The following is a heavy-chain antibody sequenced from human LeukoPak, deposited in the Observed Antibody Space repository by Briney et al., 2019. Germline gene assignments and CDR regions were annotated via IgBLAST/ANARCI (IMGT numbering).Heavy chain of an antibody. J-gene: IGHJ4*02. D-gene: IGHD2/OR15-2a*01. CDR1: GFTFSSYS. CDR3: VSFYETY. V-gene: IGHV3-74*01. Sequence: SGGSLRLSCVASGFTFSSYSMNWVRQAPGKGLVWVSHINSDGSWTSYADSVKGRFTISKDNAKNMVYLQMNSLRAEDTAVYYCVSFYETYWGRGTLVTVSS. CDR2: INSDGSWT.